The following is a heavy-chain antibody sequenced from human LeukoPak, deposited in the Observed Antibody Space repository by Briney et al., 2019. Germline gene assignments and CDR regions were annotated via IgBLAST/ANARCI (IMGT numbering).Heavy chain of an antibody. D-gene: IGHD2-15*01. J-gene: IGHJ6*03. CDR3: ARGDRYCSGGSCYLAYYYYYMDV. Sequence: SETLSLTCAVYGGSFSGYYWSWIRQPPGKGLEGIGEINHSGSTNYNPSLKSRVTISVDTSKNQFSLKLSSVTAADTAVYYCARGDRYCSGGSCYLAYYYYYMDVWGKGTTVTVSS. CDR1: GGSFSGYY. CDR2: INHSGST. V-gene: IGHV4-34*01.